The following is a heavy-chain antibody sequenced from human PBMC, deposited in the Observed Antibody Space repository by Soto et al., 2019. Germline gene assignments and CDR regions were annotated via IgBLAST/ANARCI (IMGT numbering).Heavy chain of an antibody. CDR1: GYSFTSYW. V-gene: IGHV5-10-1*01. CDR2: IYPSDSYT. Sequence: GESLKISCKGSGYSFTSYWISWVRQMPGKGLEWMGRIYPSDSYTKYSPSFQGHVTISADKSISTAYLQWSSLKASDTAMYYCARHGRWAGGFDPWGQGTLVTVSS. CDR3: ARHGRWAGGFDP. D-gene: IGHD3-16*01. J-gene: IGHJ5*02.